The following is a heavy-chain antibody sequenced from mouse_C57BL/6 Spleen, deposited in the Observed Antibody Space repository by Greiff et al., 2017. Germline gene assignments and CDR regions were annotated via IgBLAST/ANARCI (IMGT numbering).Heavy chain of an antibody. V-gene: IGHV5-4*01. CDR2: ISSGGSYT. CDR1: GFTFSSYA. D-gene: IGHD2-1*01. Sequence: EVMLVESGGGLVKPGASLKLSCAASGFTFSSYAMSWVRQTPEKRLEWVATISSGGSYTYYQDNVKGRFTISRDNAKNNVYLQMSHLKSEDTAMYYCARDGNFFFDYWGQGTTLTVSS. CDR3: ARDGNFFFDY. J-gene: IGHJ2*01.